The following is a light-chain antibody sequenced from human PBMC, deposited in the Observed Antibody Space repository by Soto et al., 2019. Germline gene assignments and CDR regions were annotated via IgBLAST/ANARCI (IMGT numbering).Light chain of an antibody. CDR3: QQYNNWSPKYT. J-gene: IGKJ2*01. Sequence: EIVMTQSPASLSVSPGDGATLSCRASQSVASNVAWYQQKPGQGPRLLIHGASTRAVGVPARFSGSGSGTDFTLTIRSLQSEDFAVYYCQQYNNWSPKYTFVQGTKMQIK. V-gene: IGKV3-15*01. CDR2: GAS. CDR1: QSVASN.